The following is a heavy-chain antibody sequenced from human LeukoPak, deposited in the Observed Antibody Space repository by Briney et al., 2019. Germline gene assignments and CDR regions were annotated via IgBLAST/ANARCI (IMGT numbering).Heavy chain of an antibody. CDR2: IKTKTDGGTT. J-gene: IGHJ4*02. D-gene: IGHD1-26*01. CDR1: GFTFNNAW. Sequence: GGSLRLSCAASGFTFNNAWMSWVRQAPGKGLQWVGRIKTKTDGGTTDYAAPVKGRFAILRDDSKDTLYLQMNSLKTEDTAVYYCTTDPVKTTVGSTFDYWGQGTLVTVSS. V-gene: IGHV3-15*01. CDR3: TTDPVKTTVGSTFDY.